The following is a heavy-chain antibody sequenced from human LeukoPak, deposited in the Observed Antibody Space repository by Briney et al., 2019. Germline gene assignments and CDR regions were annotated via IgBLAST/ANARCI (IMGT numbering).Heavy chain of an antibody. CDR1: GFTFSTDW. D-gene: IGHD5-12*01. J-gene: IGHJ4*02. Sequence: GGSLRVSCAASGFTFSTDWMKCVRQAPGKGLEWVASIKEDGSDKYYVDSVKGRFSISRDNAKNSLYLQMNSLRTEDTAVYYCAKGGHFNFDYWGQGTLVTASS. V-gene: IGHV3-7*01. CDR2: IKEDGSDK. CDR3: AKGGHFNFDY.